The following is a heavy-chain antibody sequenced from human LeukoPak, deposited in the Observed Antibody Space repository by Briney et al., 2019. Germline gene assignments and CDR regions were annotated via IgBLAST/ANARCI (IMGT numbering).Heavy chain of an antibody. Sequence: SETLSLTCTVSGGSISSYYWSWIRQPPGKGLEWIGYIYYSGSTNYNPSLKSRVTISVDTSKNQFSLKLSSVTAADTAVYYCARVGSSTNGEIDYWGQGTLVTVSS. V-gene: IGHV4-59*01. J-gene: IGHJ4*02. CDR2: IYYSGST. CDR3: ARVGSSTNGEIDY. D-gene: IGHD2-2*01. CDR1: GGSISSYY.